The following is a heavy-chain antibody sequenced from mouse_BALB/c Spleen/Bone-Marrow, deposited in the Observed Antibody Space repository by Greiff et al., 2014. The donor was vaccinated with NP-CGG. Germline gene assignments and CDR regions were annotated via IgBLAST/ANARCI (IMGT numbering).Heavy chain of an antibody. CDR1: GNTFTEYI. J-gene: IGHJ2*01. CDR2: FYPGSGSI. V-gene: IGHV1-62-2*01. CDR3: ARHEGGGYFDY. Sequence: VMLVESGAGLVKPGASVKLSCKASGNTFTEYIIDWVKQRSGQGLEWIGWFYPGSGSIKYNEKFKDKATLTADKSSSTVYMELSRLTSEDSAVYFCARHEGGGYFDYWGQGTTLTVSS. D-gene: IGHD1-1*02.